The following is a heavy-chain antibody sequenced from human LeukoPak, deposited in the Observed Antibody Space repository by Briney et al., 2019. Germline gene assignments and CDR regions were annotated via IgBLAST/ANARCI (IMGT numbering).Heavy chain of an antibody. CDR2: ITSSGNNI. CDR3: ARRRGGWFDL. Sequence: GGSLRLSCAASGFTFSSYEMNWVRQAPGKGLEWVSYITSSGNNIYYADSVKGRFTISRDNAENSLSLQMNSLRAEDTAVYYCARRRGGWFDLWGQGTLVTVSS. CDR1: GFTFSSYE. J-gene: IGHJ5*02. D-gene: IGHD3-16*01. V-gene: IGHV3-48*03.